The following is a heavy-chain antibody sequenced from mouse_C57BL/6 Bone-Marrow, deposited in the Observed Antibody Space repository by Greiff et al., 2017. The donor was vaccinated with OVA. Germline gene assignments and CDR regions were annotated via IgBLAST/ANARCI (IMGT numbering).Heavy chain of an antibody. CDR1: GYTFTSYW. J-gene: IGHJ2*01. D-gene: IGHD2-4*01. CDR3: ASQTSYHYVND. Sequence: QVQLQQPGAELVRPGTSVKLSCKASGYTFTSYWMHWVKQRPGQGLEWIGVIDPSDSYTNYNHKFKGKATLTVDTSSSTAYMQRSSLTSEDSAVSYCASQTSYHYVNDWGQGTTLTVSA. V-gene: IGHV1-59*01. CDR2: IDPSDSYT.